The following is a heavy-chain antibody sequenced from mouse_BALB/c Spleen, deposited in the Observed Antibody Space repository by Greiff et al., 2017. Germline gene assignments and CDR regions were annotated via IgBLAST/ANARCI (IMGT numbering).Heavy chain of an antibody. CDR2: IDPANGNT. CDR1: GFNIKDTY. Sequence: VQLKESGAELVKPGASVKLSCTASGFNIKDTYMHWVKQRPEQGLEWIGRIDPANGNTKYDPKFQGKATITADTSSNTAYLQLSSLTSEDTAVYYCAPYYGIHYYAMDYWGQGTSVTVSS. CDR3: APYYGIHYYAMDY. D-gene: IGHD2-10*01. J-gene: IGHJ4*01. V-gene: IGHV14-3*02.